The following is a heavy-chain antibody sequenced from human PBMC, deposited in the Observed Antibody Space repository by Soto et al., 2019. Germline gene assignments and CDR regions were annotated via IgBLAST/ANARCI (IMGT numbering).Heavy chain of an antibody. CDR2: ISGSGGSS. J-gene: IGHJ6*02. D-gene: IGHD6-6*01. CDR3: ASLVAAPSSFSSYYYGMDV. CDR1: GFAFSTYA. Sequence: VGSLGLSCAAAGFAFSTYAMTWVRQAPGKGLEWVSVISGSGGSSYYAASVKGRFTISRDNSKNTLFLQMNGLRAEDTAVYYCASLVAAPSSFSSYYYGMDVWGQGTTVTVSS. V-gene: IGHV3-23*01.